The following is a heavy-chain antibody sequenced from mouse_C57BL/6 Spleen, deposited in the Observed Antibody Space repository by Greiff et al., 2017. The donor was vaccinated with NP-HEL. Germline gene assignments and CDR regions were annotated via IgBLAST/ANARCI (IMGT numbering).Heavy chain of an antibody. CDR3: ARLGYYGSSYAMDY. CDR1: GYSFTGYY. J-gene: IGHJ4*01. CDR2: INPSTGGT. V-gene: IGHV1-42*01. Sequence: VQLQQSGPELVKPGASVKISCKASGYSFTGYYMNWVKQSPEKSLEWIGEINPSTGGTTYNQKFKAKATLTVDKSSSTAYMQLKSLTSEDSAVYYCARLGYYGSSYAMDYLGQGTSVTVSS. D-gene: IGHD1-1*01.